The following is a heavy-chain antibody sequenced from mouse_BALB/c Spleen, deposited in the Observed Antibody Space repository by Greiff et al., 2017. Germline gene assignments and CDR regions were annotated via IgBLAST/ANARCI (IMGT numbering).Heavy chain of an antibody. V-gene: IGHV14-3*02. CDR2: IDPANGNT. CDR3: AYDYRRSLMDY. CDR1: GFNIKDTY. D-gene: IGHD2-4*01. Sequence: EVKLQESGAELVKPGASVKLSCTASGFNIKDTYMHWVKQRPEQGLEWIGRIDPANGNTKYDPKFQGKATITADTSSNTAYLQLSSLTSEDTAVYYCAYDYRRSLMDYWGQGTSVTVSS. J-gene: IGHJ4*01.